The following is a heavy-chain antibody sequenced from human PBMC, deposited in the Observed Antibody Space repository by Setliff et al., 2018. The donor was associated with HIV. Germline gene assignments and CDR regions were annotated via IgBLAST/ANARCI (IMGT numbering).Heavy chain of an antibody. CDR3: ARAPRSPLRWRDNLLSSSSFFMDV. CDR1: GFPFSNYA. V-gene: IGHV3-23*01. D-gene: IGHD2-21*01. CDR2: ISSGGGT. Sequence: GGSLRLSCAASGFPFSNYAMSWVRQAPGKGLEWVSAISSGGGTYYADFVKGRFTISRDNSKNTLYLQMNSLRAEDTAVYYCARAPRSPLRWRDNLLSSSSFFMDVWGKGTTVTVSS. J-gene: IGHJ6*03.